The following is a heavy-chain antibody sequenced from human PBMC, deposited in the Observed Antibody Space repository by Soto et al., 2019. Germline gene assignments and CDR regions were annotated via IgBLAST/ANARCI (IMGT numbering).Heavy chain of an antibody. V-gene: IGHV3-7*04. J-gene: IGHJ5*01. D-gene: IGHD3-9*01. Sequence: PGGSLRLSCSASGFTFSSYWMSWVRQAPGKGLEWVANIKQDGSEKYYVDSVKGRFTISRDNAKNSLYLQMNSLRAEDTAVYYCARDGKLRYFDWFDYWGQGTLVTVSS. CDR2: IKQDGSEK. CDR1: GFTFSSYW. CDR3: ARDGKLRYFDWFDY.